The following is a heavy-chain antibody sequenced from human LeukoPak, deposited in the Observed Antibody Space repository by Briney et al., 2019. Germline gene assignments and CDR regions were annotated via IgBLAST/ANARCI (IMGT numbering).Heavy chain of an antibody. CDR2: IRYDGSNK. V-gene: IGHV3-30*02. CDR1: GFTFSSYG. Sequence: PGGSLRLSCAASGFTFSSYGMHWVRQAPGKGLEWVAFIRYDGSNKYYADSVKGRFTISRDNSKNTLYLQMNSLRAEDTAVYYCARESIAAGGAFDIWGQGTMVTVSS. CDR3: ARESIAAGGAFDI. D-gene: IGHD6-13*01. J-gene: IGHJ3*02.